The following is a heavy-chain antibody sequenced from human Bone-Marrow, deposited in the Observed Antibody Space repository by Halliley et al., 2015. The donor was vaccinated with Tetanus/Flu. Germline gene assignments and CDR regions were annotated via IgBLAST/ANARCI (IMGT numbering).Heavy chain of an antibody. V-gene: IGHV4-31*02. Sequence: IYPTGATYYKPSLKNRVAISADSSKNQFSLKLTSVTAADTAVYYCARAEAADFWGGFSSEAFDLWGQGTMVTVSS. CDR2: IYPTGAT. CDR3: ARAEAADFWGGFSSEAFDL. J-gene: IGHJ3*01. D-gene: IGHD3-3*01.